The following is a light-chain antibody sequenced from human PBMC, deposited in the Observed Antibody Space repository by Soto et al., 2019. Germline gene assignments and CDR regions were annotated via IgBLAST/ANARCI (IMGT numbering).Light chain of an antibody. V-gene: IGKV1-39*01. CDR3: QQSYSTPYT. Sequence: DIQMTQSPSSLSASVGDRVTITCRASQSITSYLDWYQQKPGKAPKLLIYAASRLQSGVPSRFSGSGYGTYFTLTISGLQPEDFANYYCQQSYSTPYTFGQGTKLEIK. CDR2: AAS. CDR1: QSITSY. J-gene: IGKJ2*01.